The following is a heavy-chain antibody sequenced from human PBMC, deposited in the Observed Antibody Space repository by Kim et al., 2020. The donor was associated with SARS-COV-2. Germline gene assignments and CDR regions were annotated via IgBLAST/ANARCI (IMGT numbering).Heavy chain of an antibody. CDR3: AKDSGYSGYDAKYNWFDP. V-gene: IGHV3-23*01. J-gene: IGHJ5*02. Sequence: GRFTISRDNAKNTLYLQMNSRRAGDTAVYYCAKDSGYSGYDAKYNWFDPWGQGTLVTVSS. D-gene: IGHD5-12*01.